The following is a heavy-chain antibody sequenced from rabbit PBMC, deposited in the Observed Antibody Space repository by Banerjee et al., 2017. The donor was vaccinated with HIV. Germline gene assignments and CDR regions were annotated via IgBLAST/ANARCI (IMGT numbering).Heavy chain of an antibody. CDR2: IYGGSSDNT. CDR1: GFSFSGNYY. CDR3: ARRGSGSYADYFFSL. D-gene: IGHD4-2*01. V-gene: IGHV1S45*01. J-gene: IGHJ4*01. Sequence: QEQLVESGGDLVKPEGSLTLTCTASGFSFSGNYYMCWVRQAPGKGLEWIACIYGGSSDNTYYASWVNGRFTISKTSSTTVTLQMTSLTAADTATYFCARRGSGSYADYFFSLWGPGTLVTVS.